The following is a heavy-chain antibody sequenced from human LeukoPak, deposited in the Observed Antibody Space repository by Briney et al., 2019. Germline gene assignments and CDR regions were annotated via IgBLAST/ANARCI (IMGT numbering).Heavy chain of an antibody. Sequence: ASVEVSCKASGYTFTSYGISWVRQAPGQGLEWMGWISAYNGNTNYAQKLQGRVTMTTDTSTSTAYMELRSLRSEDTAVYYCARGDTAIIRVDIWGQGTMVTVSS. CDR2: ISAYNGNT. D-gene: IGHD5-18*01. V-gene: IGHV1-18*01. CDR3: ARGDTAIIRVDI. J-gene: IGHJ3*02. CDR1: GYTFTSYG.